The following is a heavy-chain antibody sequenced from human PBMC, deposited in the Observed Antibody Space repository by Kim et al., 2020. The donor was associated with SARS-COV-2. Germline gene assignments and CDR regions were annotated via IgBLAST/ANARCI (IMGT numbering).Heavy chain of an antibody. D-gene: IGHD6-13*01. CDR3: ARGAGGAAADPFDY. CDR2: IWYDGSNK. Sequence: GGSLRLSCAASGFTFSSYGMHWVRQAPGKGLEWVAVIWYDGSNKYYADSVKGRFTISRDNSKNTLYLQMNSLRAEDTAVYYCARGAGGAAADPFDYWGQGTLVTVYS. V-gene: IGHV3-33*01. CDR1: GFTFSSYG. J-gene: IGHJ4*02.